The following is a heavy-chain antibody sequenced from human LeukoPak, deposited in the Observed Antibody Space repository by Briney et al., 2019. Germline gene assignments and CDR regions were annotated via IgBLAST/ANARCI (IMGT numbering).Heavy chain of an antibody. CDR2: IWYDGSNK. CDR3: AREYDFGLFDY. J-gene: IGHJ4*02. D-gene: IGHD3-3*01. CDR1: GFTFSSYA. Sequence: GGSLRLSCAASGFTFSSYAMNWVRQAPGKGLEWVAVIWYDGSNKYYADSVKGRFTISRDNSKNTLYLQMNSLRAEDTAVYYCAREYDFGLFDYWGQGTLVTVSS. V-gene: IGHV3-33*08.